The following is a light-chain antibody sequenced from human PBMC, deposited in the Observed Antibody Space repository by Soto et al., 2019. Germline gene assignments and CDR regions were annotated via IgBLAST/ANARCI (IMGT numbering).Light chain of an antibody. CDR2: LETSGSY. Sequence: QSVLTQSSSASASLGCSVKLTCTLSSGHTTYIIAWHQQQPGNAPRYLMKLETSGSYNKGNGVPDLFSGSSSGADRYPTISYCQFEVEAASYFETWDINTHVVFGGGTQLTV. V-gene: IGLV4-60*02. CDR3: ETWDINTHVV. CDR1: SGHTTYI. J-gene: IGLJ2*01.